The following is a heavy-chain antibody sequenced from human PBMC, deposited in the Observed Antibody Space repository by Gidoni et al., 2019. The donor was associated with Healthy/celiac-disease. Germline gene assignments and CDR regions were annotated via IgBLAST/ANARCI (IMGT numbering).Heavy chain of an antibody. V-gene: IGHV3-9*01. D-gene: IGHD1-1*01. Sequence: VQLVQSGGGVAQPGGSLSISSASAGPTFDGYGMHWVRQAPGNGLGWVSVISWNSGSRGYADSLKGRFTISRANATSSLYLQMNSLRAENTALYYCAKARFRNAYGMDVWGKGTTVTVSS. CDR3: AKARFRNAYGMDV. CDR1: GPTFDGYG. CDR2: ISWNSGSR. J-gene: IGHJ6*04.